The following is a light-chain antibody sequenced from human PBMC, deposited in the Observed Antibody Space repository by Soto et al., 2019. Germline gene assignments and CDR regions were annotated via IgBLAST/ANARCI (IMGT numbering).Light chain of an antibody. CDR1: QSVSSY. CDR3: QQRSNWPPYT. J-gene: IGKJ2*01. CDR2: DAS. Sequence: EIVLTQSPATLSLSPGERATLSCRASQSVSSYLAWYQQKPGQAPRPPIYDASNRATGIPARFSGSGSGTDFTLSISSLEPEDFAVYYCQQRSNWPPYTFGQGTKLELK. V-gene: IGKV3-11*01.